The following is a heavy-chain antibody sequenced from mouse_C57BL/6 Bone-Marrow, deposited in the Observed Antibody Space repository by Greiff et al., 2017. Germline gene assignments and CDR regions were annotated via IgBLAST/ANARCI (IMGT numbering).Heavy chain of an antibody. V-gene: IGHV1-36*01. CDR1: GFTFTDYY. D-gene: IGHD2-5*01. CDR2: VYPYNGGT. Sequence: VHVKQSVPVLVQPGPSVKISCKASGFTFTDYYMHWVKQSHGKSLEWVGLVYPYNGGTSYNQKFKGKATLTVDTSSSTAYMVLNRLTTEDAAVYYCARDRAWSNCWYFDVWCRGTTVTVSA. J-gene: IGHJ1*03. CDR3: ARDRAWSNCWYFDV.